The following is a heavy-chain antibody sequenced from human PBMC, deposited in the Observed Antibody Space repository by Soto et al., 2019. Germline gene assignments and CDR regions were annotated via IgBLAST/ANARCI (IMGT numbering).Heavy chain of an antibody. CDR2: TYYRSKWYN. V-gene: IGHV6-1*01. CDR3: ARVYGSIAAAGGDDAFDI. Sequence: SQTLSLTCAISGDSVSSNSASWNLIRQSPSRGLEWLGRTYYRSKWYNDYAVSVKSRITINPDTSKNQFSLQLNSVTPEDTAVYYCARVYGSIAAAGGDDAFDIWGQGTMVTV. CDR1: GDSVSSNSAS. J-gene: IGHJ3*02. D-gene: IGHD6-13*01.